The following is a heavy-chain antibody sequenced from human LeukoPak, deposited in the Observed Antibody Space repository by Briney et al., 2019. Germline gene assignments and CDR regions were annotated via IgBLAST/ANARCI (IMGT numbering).Heavy chain of an antibody. CDR2: ISGSGGST. CDR1: GFTFSSYA. Sequence: GGSLRLSCAASGFTFSSYAMSCVRQAPGKGLEWVSAISGSGGSTYYADSVKGRFTISRDNSKNTLYLQMNSLRAEDTAVYYCAKDLGYCSSTSCSGGDYWGQGTLVTVSS. V-gene: IGHV3-23*01. CDR3: AKDLGYCSSTSCSGGDY. J-gene: IGHJ4*02. D-gene: IGHD2-2*01.